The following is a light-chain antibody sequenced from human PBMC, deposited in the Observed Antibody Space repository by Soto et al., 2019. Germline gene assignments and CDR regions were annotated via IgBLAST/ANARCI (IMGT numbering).Light chain of an antibody. CDR2: GAS. J-gene: IGKJ1*01. CDR3: QQYNNWPQT. V-gene: IGKV3-15*01. Sequence: EIVMTQSPATLSVSPGERATLSCRASLSVSSKLAWYQQKPGQAPRLLIYGASTRATGIPARFSGSGFGTDYTLTISSLEPEDFAVYYCQQYNNWPQTFGQGTKVDIK. CDR1: LSVSSK.